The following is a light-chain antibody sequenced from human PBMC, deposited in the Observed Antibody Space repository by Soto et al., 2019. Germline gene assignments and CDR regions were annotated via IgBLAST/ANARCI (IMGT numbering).Light chain of an antibody. V-gene: IGKV3-20*01. J-gene: IGKJ2*01. CDR2: GAS. Sequence: EIVLTQSPGTLSLSPGERATVSCRASQSVSSSYLAWYQQKPGQAPRLLIYGASSRATGIPDRFSGSGSGTDFTLTISRVEPEDFAVYYCQQYPGYTFGQGTKLEIK. CDR1: QSVSSSY. CDR3: QQYPGYT.